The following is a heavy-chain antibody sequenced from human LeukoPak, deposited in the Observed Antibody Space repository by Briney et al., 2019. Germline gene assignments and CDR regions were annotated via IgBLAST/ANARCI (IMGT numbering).Heavy chain of an antibody. CDR1: GFTFSSYA. J-gene: IGHJ3*01. V-gene: IGHV3-30-3*01. CDR2: ISYDGSNK. Sequence: GGSLRLSCAASGFTFSSYAMHWARQAPGKGLEWVAVISYDGSNKYYADSVKGRFTISRDNSKNTLYLQMNSLRAEDTAVYYCAKDTPIYWGQGTMVTVSS. CDR3: AKDTPIY.